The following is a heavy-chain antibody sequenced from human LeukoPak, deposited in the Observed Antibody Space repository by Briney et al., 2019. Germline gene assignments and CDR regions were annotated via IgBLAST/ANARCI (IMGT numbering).Heavy chain of an antibody. CDR2: ISAYNGNT. J-gene: IGHJ4*02. V-gene: IGHV1-18*01. D-gene: IGHD6-13*01. CDR3: ARGRYSSSPPDY. CDR1: GYNFISYG. Sequence: GASVKVSCKASGYNFISYGVSWVRQAPGQGLEWMGWISAYNGNTNFAQKVQGRVTMPTDTSTNTAYMELRSLRSDDTAVYYCARGRYSSSPPDYWGQGTLVTVSS.